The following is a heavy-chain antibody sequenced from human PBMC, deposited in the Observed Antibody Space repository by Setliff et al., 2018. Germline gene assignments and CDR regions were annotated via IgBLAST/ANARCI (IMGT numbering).Heavy chain of an antibody. CDR1: GFTFSSYW. V-gene: IGHV3-48*04. J-gene: IGHJ6*02. Sequence: LRLSCAASGFTFSSYWMSWVRQAPGKGLEWVSYISSSGSTMYYADSVKGRFTISRDNAKNSLYLQMDSLRAEDTAVYYCARNWVTAQHYYYGMDVWGQGTTVTVSS. D-gene: IGHD2-21*02. CDR3: ARNWVTAQHYYYGMDV. CDR2: ISSSGSTM.